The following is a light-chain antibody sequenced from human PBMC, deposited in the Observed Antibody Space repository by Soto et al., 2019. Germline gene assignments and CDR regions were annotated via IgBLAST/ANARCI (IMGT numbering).Light chain of an antibody. J-gene: IGKJ4*01. Sequence: EIGMTQSPATLSVSPGERATLSCRASQSVSSNLAWYQQKPGQAPRLLIYGASTRATGIPARFSGSGSGTEFTLTISSLQYEDFAVYYCQQYNNWPPLTFGGGTKVEIK. CDR3: QQYNNWPPLT. CDR1: QSVSSN. CDR2: GAS. V-gene: IGKV3-15*01.